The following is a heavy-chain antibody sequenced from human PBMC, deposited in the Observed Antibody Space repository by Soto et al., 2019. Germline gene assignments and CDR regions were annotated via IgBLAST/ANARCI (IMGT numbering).Heavy chain of an antibody. Sequence: EASVKVSCKASGDTVSSYAITWVRQAPGQGLEWMGGIIPIFGTANYAQKFQGRVTITRDTSASTAYMELSSLRSEDTAVYYCARAPGAAIDYWGQGTLVTVSS. CDR3: ARAPGAAIDY. V-gene: IGHV1-69*05. J-gene: IGHJ4*02. CDR2: IIPIFGTA. CDR1: GDTVSSYA.